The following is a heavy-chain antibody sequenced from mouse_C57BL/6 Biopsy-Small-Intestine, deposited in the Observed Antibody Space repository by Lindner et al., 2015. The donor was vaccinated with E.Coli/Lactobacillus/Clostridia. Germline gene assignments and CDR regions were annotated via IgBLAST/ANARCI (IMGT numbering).Heavy chain of an antibody. CDR3: ARGVDTAMASFDY. J-gene: IGHJ4*01. D-gene: IGHD3-3*01. CDR2: INPNSGDT. CDR1: GYTFTGYY. Sequence: SVKVSCKASGYTFTGYYMHWVRQAPGQGLEWMGWINPNSGDTNYAQKFQGRVTMTRDTSISTAYMELSRLRSDDTAVYYCARGVDTAMASFDYWGQGTLVTVSS. V-gene: IGHV1-53*01.